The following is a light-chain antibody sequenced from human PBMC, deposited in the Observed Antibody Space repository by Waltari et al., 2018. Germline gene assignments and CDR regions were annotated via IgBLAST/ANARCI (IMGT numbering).Light chain of an antibody. V-gene: IGKV3-15*01. CDR2: GAS. CDR3: QQYYNWPLT. J-gene: IGKJ4*01. Sequence: EIVMTQSPATLSVSPGERATLSCRASQSVSSNLAWYQQKPGQAPRLLIHGASTRATGIPARFSGSGSGTEFTLIISSLQSEDFAVYYCQQYYNWPLTFGGVTKVEIK. CDR1: QSVSSN.